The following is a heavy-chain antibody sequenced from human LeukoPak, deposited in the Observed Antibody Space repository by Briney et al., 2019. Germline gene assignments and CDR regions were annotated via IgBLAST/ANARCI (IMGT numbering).Heavy chain of an antibody. CDR1: GGSISSSSYY. CDR2: IYYSGST. J-gene: IGHJ4*02. V-gene: IGHV4-39*01. Sequence: SETLSLTYTVSGGSISSSSYYWGWIRQPPGKGLEWIGSIYYSGSTYYNPSLKSRVTISVDTSKNQFSLKLSSVTAADTAVYYCARHFGSYHSSGWYPFDYWGQGTLVTVSS. D-gene: IGHD6-19*01. CDR3: ARHFGSYHSSGWYPFDY.